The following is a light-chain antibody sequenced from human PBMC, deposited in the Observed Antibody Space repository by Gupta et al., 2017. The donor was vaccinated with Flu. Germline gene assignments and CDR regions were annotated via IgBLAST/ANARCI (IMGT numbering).Light chain of an antibody. V-gene: IGLV2-8*01. CDR2: EVT. CDR3: CSHGGSNNFWV. Sequence: QSALTQPPSASGSPGQSVTISCTGTSSDIGGYNYVSWHQQHPGKAPKLIIYEVTERPSGVPARFSGSKSGNTASLTVSGLQAEDEADYYCCSHGGSNNFWVFGGGTRLTVL. CDR1: SSDIGGYNY. J-gene: IGLJ3*02.